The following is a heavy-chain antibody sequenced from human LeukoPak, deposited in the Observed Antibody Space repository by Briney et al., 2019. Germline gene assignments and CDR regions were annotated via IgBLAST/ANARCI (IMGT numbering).Heavy chain of an antibody. D-gene: IGHD6-19*01. V-gene: IGHV4-34*01. CDR2: INHSGST. CDR1: GGSFSGYY. CDR3: ARGRGAGGWYGLGFHYYYYGMDV. J-gene: IGHJ6*02. Sequence: PSETLSLTCAVYGGSFSGYYWSWIRQPPGKGLEWIGEINHSGSTSYNPSLKSRVTISVDTSKNQFSLKLSSVTAADTAVYYCARGRGAGGWYGLGFHYYYYGMDVWGQGTTVTVSS.